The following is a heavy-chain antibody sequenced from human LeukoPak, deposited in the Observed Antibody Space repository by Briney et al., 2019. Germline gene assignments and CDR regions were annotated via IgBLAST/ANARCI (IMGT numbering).Heavy chain of an antibody. D-gene: IGHD3-22*01. J-gene: IGHJ4*02. V-gene: IGHV3-74*01. CDR1: GFSFSNYY. CDR3: ARDDSNGIDY. CDR2: ISSDGATT. Sequence: GGSLRLSCAASGFSFSNYYMLWVRQAPGVGLVSVSRISSDGATTIYADSVKGRFTTSRDNAKNTLYLQMNSLRAEDTAAYYCARDDSNGIDYWGQGTLVTVSS.